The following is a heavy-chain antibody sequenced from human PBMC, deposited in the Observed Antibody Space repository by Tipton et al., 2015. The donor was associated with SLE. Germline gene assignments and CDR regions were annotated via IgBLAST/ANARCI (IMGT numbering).Heavy chain of an antibody. D-gene: IGHD4-17*01. CDR3: ARIPDPTVTYYFDY. J-gene: IGHJ4*02. Sequence: TLSLTCAVYGGSFSGYYWSWIRQPPGKGLEWIAEINHSGSTNYNPSLKSRVTISVDTSKNQFSLKLSSVTAADTAVYYCARIPDPTVTYYFDYWGQGTLVTVSS. CDR1: GGSFSGYY. V-gene: IGHV4-34*01. CDR2: INHSGST.